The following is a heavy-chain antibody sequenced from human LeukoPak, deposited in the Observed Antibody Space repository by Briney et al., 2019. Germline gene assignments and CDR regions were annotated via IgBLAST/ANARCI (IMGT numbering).Heavy chain of an antibody. D-gene: IGHD2-21*02. Sequence: PGGSLRLSCAASGFTFSSYAMHWVRQAPGKGLEWVAVISYDGSNKYYADSVKGRFTISRDNSKNTLYLQMNSLRAEDTAVYCCVLGGDYLDYYYGMDVWGQGTTVTVSS. CDR2: ISYDGSNK. CDR1: GFTFSSYA. V-gene: IGHV3-30-3*01. J-gene: IGHJ6*02. CDR3: VLGGDYLDYYYGMDV.